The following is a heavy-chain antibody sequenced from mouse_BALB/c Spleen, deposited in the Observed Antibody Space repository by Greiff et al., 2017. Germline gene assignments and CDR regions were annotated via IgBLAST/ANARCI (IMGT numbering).Heavy chain of an antibody. V-gene: IGHV6-6*02. CDR3: TRNYGYAMDY. D-gene: IGHD1-1*01. CDR2: IRLKSNNYAT. J-gene: IGHJ4*01. CDR1: GFTFSNYW. Sequence: EVQLQQSGGGLVQPGGSMKLSCVASGFTFSNYWMNWVRQSPEKGLEWVAEIRLKSNNYATHYAESVKGRFTISRDDSKSSVYLQMNNLRAEDTGIYYCTRNYGYAMDYWGQGTSVTVSS.